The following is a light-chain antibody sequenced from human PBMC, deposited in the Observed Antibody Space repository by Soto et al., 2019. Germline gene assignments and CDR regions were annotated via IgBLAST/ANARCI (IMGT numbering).Light chain of an antibody. CDR1: QDIRNS. V-gene: IGKV1-27*01. CDR2: AAS. CDR3: QQSYRTPHT. Sequence: DIQMTQSPSSLSASIGDRITITCRASQDIRNSLAWYQQKPGKVPKLLIYAASTLQSGVPSRFSGSGSGTDFTLTISSLQPEDFATYYCQQSYRTPHTFGQGTKLETK. J-gene: IGKJ2*01.